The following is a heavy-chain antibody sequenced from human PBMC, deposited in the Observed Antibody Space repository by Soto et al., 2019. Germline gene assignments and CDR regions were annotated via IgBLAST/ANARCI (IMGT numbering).Heavy chain of an antibody. Sequence: ASVKVCCKACGYTFASDGISWVGEAPGPGLEWMGWISAYNGNTNYAQKLQGRVTMTTDTSTSTAYMELRSLRSDDTAVYYCARLQQLPPFDLWGQGTLVTVSS. V-gene: IGHV1-18*01. CDR1: GYTFASDG. CDR2: ISAYNGNT. J-gene: IGHJ4*02. D-gene: IGHD6-13*01. CDR3: ARLQQLPPFDL.